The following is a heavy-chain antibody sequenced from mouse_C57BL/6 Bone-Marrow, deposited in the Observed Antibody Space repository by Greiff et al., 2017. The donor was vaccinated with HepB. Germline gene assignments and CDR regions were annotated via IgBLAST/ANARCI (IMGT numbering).Heavy chain of an antibody. CDR2: SRNKANDYTT. J-gene: IGHJ1*03. Sequence: EVQGVESGGGLVQSGRSLRLSCATSGFTFSDFYMEWVRQAPGKGLEWIAASRNKANDYTTEYSASVKGRFIVSRDTSQSILYLQMNALRAEDTAIYYCARDDGYWYFDVWGTGTTVTVS. CDR3: ARDDGYWYFDV. CDR1: GFTFSDFY. V-gene: IGHV7-1*01. D-gene: IGHD1-1*02.